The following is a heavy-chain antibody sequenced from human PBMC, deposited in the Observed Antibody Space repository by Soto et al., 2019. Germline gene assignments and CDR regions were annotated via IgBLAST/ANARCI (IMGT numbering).Heavy chain of an antibody. Sequence: PGGSLRLSCAASGSTFSNAWMSWVRQAPGKGLEWVGRIKSKTDGGTTDYAAPVKGRFTISRDDSKNTLYLQMNSLKTEDTAVYYRTTGYIYFWSVYYGMDVWGQGTTVTVSS. J-gene: IGHJ6*02. CDR3: TTGYIYFWSVYYGMDV. V-gene: IGHV3-15*01. CDR2: IKSKTDGGTT. D-gene: IGHD3-3*01. CDR1: GSTFSNAW.